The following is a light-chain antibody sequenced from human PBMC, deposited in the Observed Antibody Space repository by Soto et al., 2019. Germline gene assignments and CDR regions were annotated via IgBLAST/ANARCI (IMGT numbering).Light chain of an antibody. CDR1: ESLVHSDGNTY. Sequence: DVVMTQSPLSLPVTLGQPASISCRSSESLVHSDGNTYLNWFQQRPGQSPRRLISKVSNRDSGVPDRFSGSESGTDFALKISRVEAEDVGVYYCMQGTHWPWTFGQGTKVEI. V-gene: IGKV2-30*02. J-gene: IGKJ1*01. CDR3: MQGTHWPWT. CDR2: KVS.